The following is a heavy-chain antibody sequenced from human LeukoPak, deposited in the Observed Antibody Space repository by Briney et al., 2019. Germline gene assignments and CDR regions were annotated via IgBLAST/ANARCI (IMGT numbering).Heavy chain of an antibody. Sequence: GGSLRLSCAASGFTFSSYAMNWVRQAPGKGLEWVSFISAGGGTTYYADSVKGRFTISRDNSKNTLSLHMDSLRAEDTAVYYCAKAEGSGNQPFDYWGQGTLVTVSS. CDR1: GFTFSSYA. CDR2: ISAGGGTT. V-gene: IGHV3-23*01. D-gene: IGHD3-10*01. CDR3: AKAEGSGNQPFDY. J-gene: IGHJ4*02.